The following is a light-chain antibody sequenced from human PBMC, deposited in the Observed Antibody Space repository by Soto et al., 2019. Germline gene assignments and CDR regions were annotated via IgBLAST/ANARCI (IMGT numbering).Light chain of an antibody. CDR2: EVS. V-gene: IGLV2-14*03. CDR3: SSHTSSSIWV. J-gene: IGLJ3*02. Sequence: QSALTQPASVSGSPGQSITISCTGTSSDVGDYNFVSWYQQLPGKAPKLMIYEVSHRPSGVSNRFSGSKSGNTASLTISGLLAEDEAHYYCSSHTSSSIWVFGRGTKLTVL. CDR1: SSDVGDYNF.